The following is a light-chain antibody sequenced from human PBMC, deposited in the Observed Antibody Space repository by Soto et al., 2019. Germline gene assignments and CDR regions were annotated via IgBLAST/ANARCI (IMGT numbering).Light chain of an antibody. V-gene: IGKV1-39*01. CDR2: AAS. CDR3: QQSYSTTWT. Sequence: DIQMTQSPSSLSASVGDRVTITCRASQSISSYLNWYQQKPGKAPKLLIYAASSLQSGVPSRFSGSGSGTDFTLPISSLKPEDFATYYCQQSYSTTWTFGQGTKVDIK. CDR1: QSISSY. J-gene: IGKJ1*01.